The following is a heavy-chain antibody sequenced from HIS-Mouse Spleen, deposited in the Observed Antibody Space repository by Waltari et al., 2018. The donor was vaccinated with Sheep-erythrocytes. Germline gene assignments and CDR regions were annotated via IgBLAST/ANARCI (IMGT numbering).Heavy chain of an antibody. J-gene: IGHJ4*02. CDR1: GGTFSSYA. D-gene: IGHD1-26*01. CDR2: IIPILCIA. CDR3: AQTRATTPHFDY. Sequence: QVQLVQSGAEVKKPGSSVKVSCKASGGTFSSYAISWVRQAPGQGLEWMGRIIPILCIANDAQKFQGRVTITADTSTSTAYKELSSLRSEDTAVYYCAQTRATTPHFDYWGQGTLVTVSS. V-gene: IGHV1-69*04.